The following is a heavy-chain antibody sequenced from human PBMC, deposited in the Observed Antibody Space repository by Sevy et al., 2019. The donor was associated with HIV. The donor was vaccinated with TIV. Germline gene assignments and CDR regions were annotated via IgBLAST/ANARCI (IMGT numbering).Heavy chain of an antibody. J-gene: IGHJ5*02. V-gene: IGHV1-2*02. D-gene: IGHD6-13*01. Sequence: ASVKVSCKASGYTFTGYYIHWVRQAPGQGLEWMGGINPHSGGTNYAQKFQGRVTMTRDTSISTAYMELSRPRSDDTAVYYCARDKRAISAAAPDWFDPWGQGTPVTVSS. CDR3: ARDKRAISAAAPDWFDP. CDR2: INPHSGGT. CDR1: GYTFTGYY.